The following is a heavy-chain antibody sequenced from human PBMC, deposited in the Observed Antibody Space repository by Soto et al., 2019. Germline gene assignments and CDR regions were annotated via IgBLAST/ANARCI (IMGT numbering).Heavy chain of an antibody. Sequence: ASVKVSCKASGGTFSSYAISWVRQAPGQGLEWMGGIIPIFCTANYAQKFQGRVTITADESTSTAYMELSSLRSEDTAVYYCARTGAAMTSKAISVYYYYGMDVWGQGTTVTVSS. CDR3: ARTGAAMTSKAISVYYYYGMDV. J-gene: IGHJ6*02. V-gene: IGHV1-69*13. D-gene: IGHD5-18*01. CDR2: IIPIFCTA. CDR1: GGTFSSYA.